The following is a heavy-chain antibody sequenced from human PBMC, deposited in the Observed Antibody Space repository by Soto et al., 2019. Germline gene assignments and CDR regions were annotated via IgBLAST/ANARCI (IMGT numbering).Heavy chain of an antibody. D-gene: IGHD6-19*01. J-gene: IGHJ3*02. CDR3: ATMCEDSSGWYIAFDI. Sequence: ASVKVSCKVSGYTLTELSMHWVRQAPGKGLEWMGGFDPEDGETIYAQKFQGRVTMTEDTSTDTAYMELSSLRSEDTAVYYCATMCEDSSGWYIAFDIWGQGTMVTVSS. CDR2: FDPEDGET. V-gene: IGHV1-24*01. CDR1: GYTLTELS.